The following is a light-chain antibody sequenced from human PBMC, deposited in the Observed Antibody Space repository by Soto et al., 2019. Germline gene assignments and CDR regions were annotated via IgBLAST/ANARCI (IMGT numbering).Light chain of an antibody. Sequence: EIVLRQSPGTLSLSPGERATLSCRASQSVSSYLAWYQQKPGQAPRLLIYDASNRATGIPARFSGSGSGTDFTLTISSLEPEDFAVYYCQQRSNWPPPFGQGTKVDIK. J-gene: IGKJ1*01. CDR2: DAS. V-gene: IGKV3-11*01. CDR1: QSVSSY. CDR3: QQRSNWPPP.